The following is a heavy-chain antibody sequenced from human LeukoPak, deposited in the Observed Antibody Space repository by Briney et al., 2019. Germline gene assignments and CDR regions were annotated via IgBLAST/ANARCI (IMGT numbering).Heavy chain of an antibody. CDR3: ARDLGLEYSSSSVRVDY. J-gene: IGHJ4*02. CDR2: IIPIFGTA. V-gene: IGHV1-69*13. Sequence: SVKVSFTASGGTFSSYAISWVRQAPGQGLEWMGGIIPIFGTANYAQKFQGRVTITADESTSTAYMELSSLRSEDTAVYYCARDLGLEYSSSSVRVDYWGQGTLVTVSS. D-gene: IGHD6-6*01. CDR1: GGTFSSYA.